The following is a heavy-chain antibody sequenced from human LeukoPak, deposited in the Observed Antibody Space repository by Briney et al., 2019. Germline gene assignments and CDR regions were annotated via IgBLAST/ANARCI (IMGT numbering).Heavy chain of an antibody. CDR1: GGSISNYH. J-gene: IGHJ4*02. D-gene: IGHD3-22*01. Sequence: SETLSLTCTVSGGSISNYHWSWFRQPPGTGLEWIGYIEYSGGTTYNSSLKSRVTISVDTSKNQFSLKLSSVTAADTAVYYCARFTPDEYYDSSGCYSNCFDNWGQGTLVTVSS. CDR2: IEYSGGT. CDR3: ARFTPDEYYDSSGCYSNCFDN. V-gene: IGHV4-59*12.